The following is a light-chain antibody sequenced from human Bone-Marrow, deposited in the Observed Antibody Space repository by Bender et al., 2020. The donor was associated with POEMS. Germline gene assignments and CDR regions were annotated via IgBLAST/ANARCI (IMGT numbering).Light chain of an antibody. J-gene: IGLJ2*01. CDR2: EVN. CDR3: SSYSNSHNSHVV. V-gene: IGLV2-8*01. CDR1: SSDIGIYNY. Sequence: QSALTQPASVSGSPGQSITISCTGTSSDIGIYNYVSWYQQHPGKVPKLIISEVNKRPSGVPDRFSGSKSGNTASLTVSGLQADDEADYYCSSYSNSHNSHVVFGGGTKLTVL.